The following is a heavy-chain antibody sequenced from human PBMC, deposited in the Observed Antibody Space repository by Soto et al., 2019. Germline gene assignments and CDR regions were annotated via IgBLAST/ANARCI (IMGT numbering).Heavy chain of an antibody. Sequence: QVQLVQSGAEVKKPGSSVKVSCKVSGDTFSTYSISWVRQATGQGLEWLWGIIPILGIPSYAQRFQDRVTITADKSTSTAYMELSSLRYEDTAVYYCARERSRYDRSVYYRPDYWGQGTLVTVSS. J-gene: IGHJ4*02. CDR3: ARERSRYDRSVYYRPDY. CDR2: IIPILGIP. CDR1: GDTFSTYS. D-gene: IGHD3-22*01. V-gene: IGHV1-69*09.